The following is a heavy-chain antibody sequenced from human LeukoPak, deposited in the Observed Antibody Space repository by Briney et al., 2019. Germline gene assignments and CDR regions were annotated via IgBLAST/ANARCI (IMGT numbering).Heavy chain of an antibody. D-gene: IGHD1-14*01. J-gene: IGHJ5*02. CDR3: ARVGVPGPEAFGFDP. V-gene: IGHV1-2*02. CDR2: INPNSGGT. Sequence: GASVKVSCKASGYTFTSYGISWVRQAPGQGLEWMGWINPNSGGTNYAQKFQGRVTMTRDTSISTAYMELSRLRSDDTAVYYCARVGVPGPEAFGFDPWGQGTLVTVSS. CDR1: GYTFTSYG.